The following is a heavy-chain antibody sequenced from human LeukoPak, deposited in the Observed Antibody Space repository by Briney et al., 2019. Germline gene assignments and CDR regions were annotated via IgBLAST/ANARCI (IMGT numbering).Heavy chain of an antibody. Sequence: PSETLSLTGTVSGGSISSYYWSWIRQPAGKGLEWIGRIYTSGSTNYNPSLKSRVTMSVDTSKNQFSLKLSSVTAADTAVYYCAGGYCSGGSCSQIDYWGQGTLVTVSS. D-gene: IGHD2-15*01. CDR2: IYTSGST. CDR1: GGSISSYY. J-gene: IGHJ4*02. CDR3: AGGYCSGGSCSQIDY. V-gene: IGHV4-4*07.